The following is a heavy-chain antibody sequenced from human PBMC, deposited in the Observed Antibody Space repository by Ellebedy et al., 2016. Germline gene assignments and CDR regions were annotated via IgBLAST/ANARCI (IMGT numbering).Heavy chain of an antibody. CDR3: AKGDCSSTSCYRPYYYYGMDV. CDR1: GFTFSSYA. CDR2: ISGSGGST. Sequence: GGSLRLXCAASGFTFSSYAMSWVRQAPGKGLEWVSAISGSGGSTYYADSVKGRFTISRDNSKNTLYLQMNSLRAEDTAVYYCAKGDCSSTSCYRPYYYYGMDVWGQGTTVTVSS. V-gene: IGHV3-23*01. D-gene: IGHD2-2*01. J-gene: IGHJ6*02.